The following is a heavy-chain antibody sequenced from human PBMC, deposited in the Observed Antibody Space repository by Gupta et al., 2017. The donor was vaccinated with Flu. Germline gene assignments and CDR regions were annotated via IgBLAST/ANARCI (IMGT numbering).Heavy chain of an antibody. CDR1: GFPFDDHP. D-gene: IGHD3-3*01. CDR2: ISWDAGTT. J-gene: IGHJ6*02. V-gene: IGHV3-43D*04. CDR3: ARGTIFGVVIKQYGLDV. Sequence: EEQLAESGGAVVQPGGSLRLSCAASGFPFDDHPMHWVRQAPGKGLEWVSLISWDAGTTYYADSVKGRFTISRDNSRNSLYLQMDSLRSEDTALYFCARGTIFGVVIKQYGLDVWGQGTTVTVSS.